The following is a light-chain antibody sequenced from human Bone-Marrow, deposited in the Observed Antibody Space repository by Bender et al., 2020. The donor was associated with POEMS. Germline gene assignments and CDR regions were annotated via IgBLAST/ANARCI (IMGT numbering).Light chain of an antibody. J-gene: IGLJ1*01. CDR3: CSCAGSAIYV. Sequence: QSALTQPPSASGSPGQSLTISCSGTSSDVGRNNLVSWYQQHPGKVPKLMIYEATERPSGVSNRFSGSKSGNTASLTISGLQAEDEADYYCCSCAGSAIYVFGTGTKVTVL. CDR2: EAT. CDR1: SSDVGRNNL. V-gene: IGLV2-23*01.